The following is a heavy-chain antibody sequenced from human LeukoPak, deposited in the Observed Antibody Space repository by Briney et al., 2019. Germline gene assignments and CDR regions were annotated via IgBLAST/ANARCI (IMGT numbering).Heavy chain of an antibody. CDR2: IRKDGDYI. Sequence: PGGSLRLSCVGSGFPFSAYGMNWVRQPPGKGLEWLASIRKDGDYIYYAASVKGRFTISRDNAKNSLYLQMNGLRAEDTAVYYCARVHGGYPFDQWGQGTLVTVSS. CDR3: ARVHGGYPFDQ. J-gene: IGHJ4*02. D-gene: IGHD2-15*01. V-gene: IGHV3-21*06. CDR1: GFPFSAYG.